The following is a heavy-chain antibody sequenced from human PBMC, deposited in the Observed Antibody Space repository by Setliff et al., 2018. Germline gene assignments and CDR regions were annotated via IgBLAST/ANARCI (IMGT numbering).Heavy chain of an antibody. V-gene: IGHV1-18*01. CDR1: GYHLTSYG. CDR3: SRLVRFCTRTTCQRLSGDDF. CDR2: ISPYTGNT. Sequence: ASVKVSCKTSGYHLTSYGVTWVRQAPGQGLEWVGWISPYTGNTYYAPRLQDRVTLTADTSTNTAYMELRSLISDDTAVYYCSRLVRFCTRTTCQRLSGDDFWGQGTLVTVSS. D-gene: IGHD2-8*01. J-gene: IGHJ4*02.